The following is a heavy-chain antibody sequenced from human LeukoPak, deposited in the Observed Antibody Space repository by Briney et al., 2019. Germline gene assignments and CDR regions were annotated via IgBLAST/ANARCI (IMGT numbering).Heavy chain of an antibody. J-gene: IGHJ4*02. CDR3: ARRGLTAAAAPDY. D-gene: IGHD6-13*01. CDR1: GFTFSSYA. V-gene: IGHV3-30*04. CDR2: ISYDGRNK. Sequence: GGSLRLSCAASGFTFSSYAMHWVRQAPGKGLEWVAVISYDGRNKYYTDSVKGRFPISRDNSKNTLYLQMNSLRAEDTAVYYCARRGLTAAAAPDYWGQGTLVTVSS.